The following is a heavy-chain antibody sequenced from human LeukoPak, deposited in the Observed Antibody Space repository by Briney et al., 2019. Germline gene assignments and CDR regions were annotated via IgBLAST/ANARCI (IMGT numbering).Heavy chain of an antibody. CDR3: ARDTYYYDSSGHTQNWFDP. Sequence: SETLSLTCTVSGGSISSGDYYWSWIRQPPGKGLEWIGYIYYSGSTYYNPSLKSRVTISVDTSKNQFSLKLSSVTAADTAVYYCARDTYYYDSSGHTQNWFDPWGQGTLVTVSS. J-gene: IGHJ5*02. V-gene: IGHV4-30-4*01. CDR2: IYYSGST. D-gene: IGHD3-22*01. CDR1: GGSISSGDYY.